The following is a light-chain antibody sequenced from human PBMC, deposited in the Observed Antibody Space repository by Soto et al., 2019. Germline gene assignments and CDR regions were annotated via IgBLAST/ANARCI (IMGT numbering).Light chain of an antibody. CDR1: QRVSSN. J-gene: IGKJ4*01. Sequence: EIVLTQSPGTLSLSPGERATLSCRASQRVSSNFLAWFQQKPGQAPRLLIYDASNRATGIPARFSGSGSGTDFTLTISSLEPDDFAVYYCQQRSDWPSTFGGGTKVQIK. V-gene: IGKV3-11*01. CDR3: QQRSDWPST. CDR2: DAS.